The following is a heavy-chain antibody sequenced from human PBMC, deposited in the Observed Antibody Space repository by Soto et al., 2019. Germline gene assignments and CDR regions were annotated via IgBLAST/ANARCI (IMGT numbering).Heavy chain of an antibody. J-gene: IGHJ4*02. V-gene: IGHV3-30*18. CDR3: AKDLLEGSGSH. CDR2: ISYDGSNK. Sequence: QVQLVESGGGVVQPGRSLRLSCAASGFTFSSYGMHWVRQAPGKGLEWVAVISYDGSNKYYAGSVKGRFTISRDNSKNTLYLQMNSLRAEDTAVYYCAKDLLEGSGSHWGQGTLVTVSS. D-gene: IGHD3-10*01. CDR1: GFTFSSYG.